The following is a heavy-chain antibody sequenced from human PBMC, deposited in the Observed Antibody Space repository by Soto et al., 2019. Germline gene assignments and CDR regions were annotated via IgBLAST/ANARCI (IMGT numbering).Heavy chain of an antibody. J-gene: IGHJ5*02. CDR2: ISSSSSYI. CDR3: ARDVVVAQFDP. D-gene: IGHD2-15*01. Sequence: GGSLRLSCAASGFTFSSYSMNWVRQAPGKGLEWVSSISSSSSYIYYADSVKGRFTISRDNAKNSLYLQMNSLRAEDTAVYYCARDVVVAQFDPWGQGTLVTVSS. V-gene: IGHV3-21*01. CDR1: GFTFSSYS.